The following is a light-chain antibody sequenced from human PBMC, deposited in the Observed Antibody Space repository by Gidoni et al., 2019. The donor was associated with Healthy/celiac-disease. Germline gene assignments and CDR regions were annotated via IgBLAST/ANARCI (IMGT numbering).Light chain of an antibody. CDR3: QQYNSYSPLT. J-gene: IGKJ4*01. CDR1: QSISSW. CDR2: DAS. V-gene: IGKV1-5*01. Sequence: IQMTQSPSTLSASVGDRVTITCRASQSISSWLAWYQQKPGKAPKLLIYDASSLESGVPSRFSGSGSGTELTLTISSLQPDDFATYYCQQYNSYSPLTFGGGTKVEIK.